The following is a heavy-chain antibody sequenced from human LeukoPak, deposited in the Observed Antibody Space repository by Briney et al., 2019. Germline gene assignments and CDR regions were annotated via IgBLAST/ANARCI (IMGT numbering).Heavy chain of an antibody. J-gene: IGHJ4*02. CDR2: IYYRGST. D-gene: IGHD3-10*01. V-gene: IGHV4-59*01. Sequence: SETLSLTCTVSGGSISSYYWSWIRQPPGKGLEWIGYIYYRGSTNYNPSLKSRVTISVDTSKNQFSLKLSSVTAADTAVYYCARAEGELFAFDYWGQGTLVTVSS. CDR1: GGSISSYY. CDR3: ARAEGELFAFDY.